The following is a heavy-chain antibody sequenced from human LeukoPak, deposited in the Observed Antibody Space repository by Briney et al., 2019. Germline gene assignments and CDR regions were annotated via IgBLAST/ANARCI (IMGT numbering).Heavy chain of an antibody. D-gene: IGHD3-22*01. CDR2: IFSGGST. V-gene: IGHV3-66*01. CDR1: GFTVSSNY. J-gene: IGHJ3*02. Sequence: GGSLRLSCAASGFTVSSNYMNWVRQAQGKGLEWVSVIFSGGSTYYTDSVKGRFTISRDNAKNSLYLQMNSLRAEDTAVYYCARVRVYYDSSGYYDAFDIWGQGTMVAVSS. CDR3: ARVRVYYDSSGYYDAFDI.